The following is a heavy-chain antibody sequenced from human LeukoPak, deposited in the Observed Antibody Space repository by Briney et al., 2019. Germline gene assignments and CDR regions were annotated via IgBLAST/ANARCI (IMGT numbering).Heavy chain of an antibody. CDR2: IGTAGDT. CDR3: ARVNGHAFDI. J-gene: IGHJ3*02. D-gene: IGHD2-8*01. V-gene: IGHV3-13*01. CDR1: GFTLSGYD. Sequence: GGSLRLSCAASGFTLSGYDMHWVRQATGKGLEWVSGIGTAGDTYYPGSVKGRFTISRENGRNSLYLQMNTLRAGDTAVYYRARVNGHAFDIWGQGTMVTVSS.